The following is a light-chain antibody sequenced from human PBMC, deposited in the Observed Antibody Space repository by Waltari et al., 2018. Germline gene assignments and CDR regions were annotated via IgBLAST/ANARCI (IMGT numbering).Light chain of an antibody. J-gene: IGKJ1*01. CDR1: QSVSRA. CDR2: GAS. Sequence: EVVLTQSPGTLSLSPGERATLPCRASQSVSRALAWYQQKPGQAPRPLIYGASIRATGIPDRFSGSGSGTDFSLTISRLEPADSAMYYCQHYVRLPATFGQGTKVEIK. V-gene: IGKV3-20*01. CDR3: QHYVRLPAT.